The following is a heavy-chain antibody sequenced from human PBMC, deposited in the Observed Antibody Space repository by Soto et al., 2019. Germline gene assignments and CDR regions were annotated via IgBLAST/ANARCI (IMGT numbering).Heavy chain of an antibody. CDR2: FGDGGSST. CDR3: AKDRGTMITSPDFDY. Sequence: EVPLLESGGGLVQPGGSLRLSFEASGFTFSSNVMSWVRQAPGKGLEWVSGFGDGGSSTYYADSVKGRFTISRDTSKNTLYLQMNSLRAEDTAVYYCAKDRGTMITSPDFDYWGQGTLVTVSS. CDR1: GFTFSSNV. V-gene: IGHV3-23*01. D-gene: IGHD3-16*01. J-gene: IGHJ4*02.